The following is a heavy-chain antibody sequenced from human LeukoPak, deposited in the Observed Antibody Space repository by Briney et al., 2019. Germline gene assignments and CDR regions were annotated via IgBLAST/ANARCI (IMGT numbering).Heavy chain of an antibody. CDR1: GGSISSSSYY. CDR3: ARDSWDYDLCYFDY. J-gene: IGHJ4*02. CDR2: ISSSSSTI. V-gene: IGHV3-11*04. Sequence: LSLTCTVSGGSISSSSYYWGWIRQPPGKGLEWVSYISSSSSTIYYADSVRGRFTISRDNAKNSLYLQMNSLRAEDTAVYYCARDSWDYDLCYFDYWGQGTLVTVSS. D-gene: IGHD3-22*01.